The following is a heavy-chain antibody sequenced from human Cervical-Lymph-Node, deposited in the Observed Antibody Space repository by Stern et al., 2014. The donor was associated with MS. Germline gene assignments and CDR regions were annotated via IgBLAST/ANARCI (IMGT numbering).Heavy chain of an antibody. CDR2: IVVGSGNP. CDR3: AANAGRGIAVAAPLDYYYGMDV. CDR1: GFTFTSSA. D-gene: IGHD6-19*01. Sequence: QLVESGPEVKKPGTSVKVSCKASGFTFTSSAVQWVRQARGQRLEWIGWIVVGSGNPNYAQKFQERVTITRDMSTSTAYMELSSLRSEDTAVYYCAANAGRGIAVAAPLDYYYGMDVWGQGTTVTVSS. J-gene: IGHJ6*02. V-gene: IGHV1-58*01.